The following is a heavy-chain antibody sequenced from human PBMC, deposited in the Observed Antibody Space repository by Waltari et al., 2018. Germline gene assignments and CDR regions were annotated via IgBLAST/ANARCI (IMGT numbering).Heavy chain of an antibody. V-gene: IGHV3-23*01. J-gene: IGHJ6*02. CDR1: GFSFNINA. D-gene: IGHD3-10*01. CDR2: VTGSGATT. Sequence: EVQLLESGGGLVQPGGSLRLSCAASGFSFNINAMAWVRQAPGKGLEWVSAVTGSGATTHYADSVKGRFTISRHNFENTIFLQMDSLRVEDTAIYYCARDRFLLWFGLLDVWGQGTTVTVSS. CDR3: ARDRFLLWFGLLDV.